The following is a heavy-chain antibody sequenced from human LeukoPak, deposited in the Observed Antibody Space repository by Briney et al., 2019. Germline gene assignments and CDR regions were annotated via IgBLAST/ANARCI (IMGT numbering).Heavy chain of an antibody. CDR1: GYTFTVYY. V-gene: IGHV1-2*02. D-gene: IGHD5-12*01. J-gene: IGHJ4*02. CDR2: INPNSGGT. Sequence: GASVKVSCKASGYTFTVYYLHWVRQAPGQGLEWMGWINPNSGGTIYAQNFQGRVTMTRDTSTSTAYMELNSLRSDDTAVIFCARAPATTFDSWGQGTLVTVSS. CDR3: ARAPATTFDS.